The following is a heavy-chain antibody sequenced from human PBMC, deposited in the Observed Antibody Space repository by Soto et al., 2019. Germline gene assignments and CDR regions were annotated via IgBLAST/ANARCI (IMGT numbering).Heavy chain of an antibody. V-gene: IGHV3-9*01. CDR1: GFTFDDYA. J-gene: IGHJ4*02. CDR2: ISWNSGSI. CDR3: AKAVGSYGPFDY. Sequence: EVQLVESGGGLVQPGRSLRLSCAASGFTFDDYAMHWVRQAPGKGLEWVSGISWNSGSIGYADSVKGRFTISRDNAKNSLYLQVKSLRTEDTALYYCAKAVGSYGPFDYWGQGTLVTVSS. D-gene: IGHD5-18*01.